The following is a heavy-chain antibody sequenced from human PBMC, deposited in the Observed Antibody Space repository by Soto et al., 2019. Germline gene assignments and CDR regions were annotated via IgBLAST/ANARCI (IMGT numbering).Heavy chain of an antibody. D-gene: IGHD2-2*01. V-gene: IGHV4-59*01. CDR2: IRHNGRT. CDR1: GGSIGSYS. Sequence: QVQRQESGPGLVKPSETLSLTCTVSGGSIGSYSWSWIRQSPGKGLQWIGFIRHNGRTDYNPSLKIRVTSSAEKSKNQLSLKVHSVTAADTALYHCARVASPSYWYFDLWSRGTLVTVS. J-gene: IGHJ2*01. CDR3: ARVASPSYWYFDL.